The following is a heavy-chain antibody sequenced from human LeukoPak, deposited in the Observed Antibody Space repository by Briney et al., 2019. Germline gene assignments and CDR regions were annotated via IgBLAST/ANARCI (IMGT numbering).Heavy chain of an antibody. CDR3: ARGVTIFGVVTLD. Sequence: SETLSLTCTVSGGSISSSSHYWGWIRQPPGKGLEWIGSIYYSGSTYYNPSLKSRVTISVDTSKNQFSLKLSSVTAADTAVYYCARGVTIFGVVTLDWGQGTLVTVSS. J-gene: IGHJ4*02. D-gene: IGHD3-3*01. CDR2: IYYSGST. V-gene: IGHV4-39*07. CDR1: GGSISSSSHY.